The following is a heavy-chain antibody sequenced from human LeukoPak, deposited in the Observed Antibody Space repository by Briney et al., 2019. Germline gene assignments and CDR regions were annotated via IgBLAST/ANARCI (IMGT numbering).Heavy chain of an antibody. V-gene: IGHV4-39*01. CDR2: IYYSGST. J-gene: IGHJ4*02. D-gene: IGHD7-27*01. Sequence: SETLSLTCTVSGGSISSSSYYWGWIRQPPGKGLEWIGSIYYSGSTYYNPSLKSRVTISVDTSKNQFSLKLSSVTAADTAVYYCAGTGDLWYWGQGTLATVSS. CDR3: AGTGDLWY. CDR1: GGSISSSSYY.